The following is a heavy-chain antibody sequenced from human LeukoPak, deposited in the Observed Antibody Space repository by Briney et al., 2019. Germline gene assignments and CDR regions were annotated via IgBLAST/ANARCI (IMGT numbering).Heavy chain of an antibody. V-gene: IGHV1-8*01. J-gene: IGHJ6*02. CDR3: ARVGPGQQLVRDYYYGMDV. CDR2: MNPNSGNT. Sequence: ASVKVSCKASGYTYTSYDINWVRQATGQGLEWMGWMNPNSGNTGYAQKFQGRVTMTRNTSISTAYMELSSLRSEDTAVYYCARVGPGQQLVRDYYYGMDVWGQGTTVTVSS. D-gene: IGHD6-13*01. CDR1: GYTYTSYD.